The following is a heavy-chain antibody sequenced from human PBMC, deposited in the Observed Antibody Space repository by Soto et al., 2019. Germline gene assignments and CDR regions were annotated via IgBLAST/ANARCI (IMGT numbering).Heavy chain of an antibody. CDR3: ARETAENGAYQGD. J-gene: IGHJ1*01. V-gene: IGHV4-4*07. Sequence: TLSLTCRVSGAYSSAFSWSCIRQPAGKGRAWIGRITINGNTQKNPSFKSRVTMSIDTSSNHFSLNLQSATAADTALYYCARETAENGAYQGDWGRGPLVPGSS. CDR2: ITINGNT. D-gene: IGHD2-2*01. CDR1: GAYSSAFS.